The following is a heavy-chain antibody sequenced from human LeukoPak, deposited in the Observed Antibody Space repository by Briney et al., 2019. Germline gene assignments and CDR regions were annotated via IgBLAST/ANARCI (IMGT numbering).Heavy chain of an antibody. CDR1: GFTFSSYE. CDR3: AKGGNEWPNYYYYMDV. D-gene: IGHD3-3*01. V-gene: IGHV3-48*03. Sequence: PGGSLRLSCAASGFTFSSYEMNWVRQAPGKGLEWVSYISSSGSTIYYADSVKGRFTISRDNSKNTLYLQMNSLRVEDTAVYYCAKGGNEWPNYYYYMDVWGKGTTVTVSS. J-gene: IGHJ6*03. CDR2: ISSSGSTI.